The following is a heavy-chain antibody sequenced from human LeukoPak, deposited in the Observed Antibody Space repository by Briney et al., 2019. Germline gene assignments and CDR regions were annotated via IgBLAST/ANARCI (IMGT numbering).Heavy chain of an antibody. J-gene: IGHJ4*02. Sequence: GGSLRLSCAASGFTFSNAWMSWVRQAPGKGLEWVGRIKSKTDGRTTDYAAPVKGRFTISRDDSKNTLYLQMNSLKTEDTAVYYCMRGGGYWGQGTLVTVSS. CDR3: MRGGGY. V-gene: IGHV3-15*01. CDR2: IKSKTDGRTT. D-gene: IGHD3-10*01. CDR1: GFTFSNAW.